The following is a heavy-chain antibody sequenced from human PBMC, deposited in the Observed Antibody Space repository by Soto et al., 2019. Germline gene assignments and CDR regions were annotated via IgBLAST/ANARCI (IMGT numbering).Heavy chain of an antibody. Sequence: QVQLVQSGAEVKKPGSSVRVSCKASGGTPSNSAFSWVRQAPGQGLEWTEGIIPVFGIVKYAQNLEGRVTLTADESTNTAYVELSSRQYEDTAVYYCASGRIVVVGSSAYYGMDVWGQGTTVTVSS. CDR2: IIPVFGIV. CDR3: ASGRIVVVGSSAYYGMDV. D-gene: IGHD6-19*01. CDR1: GGTPSNSA. V-gene: IGHV1-69*01. J-gene: IGHJ6*02.